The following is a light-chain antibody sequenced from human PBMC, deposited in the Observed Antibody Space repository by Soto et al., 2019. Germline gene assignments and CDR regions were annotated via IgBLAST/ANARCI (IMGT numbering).Light chain of an antibody. J-gene: IGKJ1*01. V-gene: IGKV3-11*01. Sequence: ENVLTQSPATLSLSPGERATLSCRASQSVNIYLAWYQQKPGQAPRLLIYDASNRATGIPARFSGSGSGTDFTLTISSLEPEDFAVYYCQQRSNWPTFGQGTKVDNK. CDR2: DAS. CDR1: QSVNIY. CDR3: QQRSNWPT.